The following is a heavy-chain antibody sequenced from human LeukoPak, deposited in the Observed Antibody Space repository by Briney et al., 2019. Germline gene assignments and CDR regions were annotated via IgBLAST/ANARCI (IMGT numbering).Heavy chain of an antibody. J-gene: IGHJ4*02. D-gene: IGHD3-16*02. CDR3: AKGPAPRLGEFSYHALVDY. V-gene: IGHV3-30*18. CDR2: ISYDGSNE. Sequence: GRSLRLSCVASGFTFSSYGMHWVRQAPGKGLEWVAFISYDGSNENIADSVKGRFIISRDNSKNTLYLQMNSLRAEDTAVYYCAKGPAPRLGEFSYHALVDYWGQGTLSPYPQ. CDR1: GFTFSSYG.